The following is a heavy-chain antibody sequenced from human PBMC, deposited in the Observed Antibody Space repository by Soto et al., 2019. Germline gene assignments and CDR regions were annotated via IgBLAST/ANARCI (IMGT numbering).Heavy chain of an antibody. D-gene: IGHD3-10*01. CDR2: IYYSGST. J-gene: IGHJ4*02. CDR3: ARRSGINMVRGVEQ. CDR1: GGSISSYY. V-gene: IGHV4-59*08. Sequence: SETLSLTCTVSGGSISSYYWSWIRQPPGKGLEWIGYIYYSGSTNYNPSLKSRVTISVDTSKNQFSLKLSSVTAAATAVYYCARRSGINMVRGVEQWGQGTLVTVSS.